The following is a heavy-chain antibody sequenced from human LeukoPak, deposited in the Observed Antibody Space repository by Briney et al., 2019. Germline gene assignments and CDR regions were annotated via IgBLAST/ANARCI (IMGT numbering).Heavy chain of an antibody. CDR1: GFTFSSYG. CDR2: IQYDGSNK. V-gene: IGHV3-30*02. D-gene: IGHD4-17*01. J-gene: IGHJ4*02. CDR3: AKPSDTVYFDY. Sequence: GGSLRLSCAASGFTFSSYGMHWVRQAPGKGLEWVAFIQYDGSNKYYADSVKGRYTISRGNSKNTLYLQMNSLRAEDTAVYYCAKPSDTVYFDYWGQGTLVTVSS.